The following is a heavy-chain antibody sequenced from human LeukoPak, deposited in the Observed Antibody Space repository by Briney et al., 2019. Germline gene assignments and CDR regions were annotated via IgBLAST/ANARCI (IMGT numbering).Heavy chain of an antibody. D-gene: IGHD5-18*01. Sequence: GGSLRLTCAASGFTFSSSAMSWVRQAPGKGLKWVSGISTSGGSTYYSDSVKGRFTTSRDNSKNTLYLQMNSLRAEDTAVYYCANGYNYGLDYWGQGTLVTVSS. J-gene: IGHJ4*02. CDR1: GFTFSSSA. CDR3: ANGYNYGLDY. CDR2: ISTSGGST. V-gene: IGHV3-23*01.